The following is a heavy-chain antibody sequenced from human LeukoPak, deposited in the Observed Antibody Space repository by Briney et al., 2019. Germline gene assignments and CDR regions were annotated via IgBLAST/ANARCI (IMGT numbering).Heavy chain of an antibody. D-gene: IGHD3-22*01. Sequence: GGSLRLSCAPSGFTFSHYWMSWVRQAPGKGLEWVANIKEDGSEKYYVDSVKGRFTISRDNAKNSLSLQVNSLRAEDTAVYYCAKPVDYYDSSGHDYWGQGTLVTVSS. CDR1: GFTFSHYW. CDR3: AKPVDYYDSSGHDY. CDR2: IKEDGSEK. V-gene: IGHV3-7*03. J-gene: IGHJ4*02.